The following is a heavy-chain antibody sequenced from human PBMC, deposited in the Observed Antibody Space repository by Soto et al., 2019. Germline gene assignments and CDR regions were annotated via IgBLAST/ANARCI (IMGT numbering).Heavy chain of an antibody. D-gene: IGHD2-15*01. CDR1: GFTFSSYS. Sequence: EVQLVESGGGLVKPGGSLRLSCAASGFTFSSYSMNWVRQAPGKGLEWVSSISSSSSYIYYADSVKGRFTISRDNAKNSLYLQMNSLRAEDTAVYYCARDRRSTYNWFDPWGQGTLVTVSS. CDR2: ISSSSSYI. V-gene: IGHV3-21*01. CDR3: ARDRRSTYNWFDP. J-gene: IGHJ5*02.